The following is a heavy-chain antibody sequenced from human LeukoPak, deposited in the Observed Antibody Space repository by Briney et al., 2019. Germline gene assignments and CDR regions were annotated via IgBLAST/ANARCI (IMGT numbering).Heavy chain of an antibody. CDR1: GGSISSYY. CDR2: IYTSGST. CDR3: ATYVWGRHFDY. J-gene: IGHJ4*02. V-gene: IGHV4-4*07. D-gene: IGHD3-16*01. Sequence: SETLSLTCTVSGGSISSYYWNWIRQPAGKGLDWIGRIYTSGSTNYNPSLKSRATMSVDTSKNQFSLKLSSVTAADTAVYYCATYVWGRHFDYWGQGTLVTVSS.